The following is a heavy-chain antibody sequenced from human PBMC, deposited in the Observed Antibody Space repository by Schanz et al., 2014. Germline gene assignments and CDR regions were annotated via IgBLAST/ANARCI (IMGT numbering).Heavy chain of an antibody. CDR3: AREGTVIRGLSGWFDP. D-gene: IGHD3-10*01. J-gene: IGHJ5*02. CDR2: INPNSGGT. Sequence: QVQLVQSGAEVKEPGASVKVSCKASAYTFTDYHIHWVRQAPGQGLEWMGRINPNSGGTNFAQKFQGRVTVTRDTSISTAYMELGSLRFDDTAVYYCAREGTVIRGLSGWFDPWGQGTLVTVSS. CDR1: AYTFTDYH. V-gene: IGHV1-2*06.